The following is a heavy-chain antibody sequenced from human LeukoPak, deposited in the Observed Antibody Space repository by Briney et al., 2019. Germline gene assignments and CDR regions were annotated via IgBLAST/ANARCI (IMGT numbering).Heavy chain of an antibody. CDR1: GFTFSSYG. D-gene: IGHD2-15*01. CDR3: ARDLCSGGSCYLDY. CDR2: ISGSGGST. Sequence: GGSLRLSCAASGFTFSSYGMHWVRQAPGKGLEWVSAISGSGGSTYYADSVKGRFTISRDNSKNTLYLQMNSLRAEDTAVYYCARDLCSGGSCYLDYWGQGTLVTVSS. J-gene: IGHJ4*02. V-gene: IGHV3-23*01.